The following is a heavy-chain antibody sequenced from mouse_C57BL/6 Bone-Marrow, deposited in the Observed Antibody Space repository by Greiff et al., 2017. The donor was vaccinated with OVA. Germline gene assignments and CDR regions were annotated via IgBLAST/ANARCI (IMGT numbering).Heavy chain of an antibody. J-gene: IGHJ3*01. D-gene: IGHD3-2*02. CDR2: ISNLAYSI. CDR1: GFTFSDYG. V-gene: IGHV5-15*01. Sequence: EVQLVESGGGLVQPGGSLKLSCAASGFTFSDYGMAWVRQAPRKGPEWVAFISNLAYSIYYADTVTGRFTISRENAKNTLYLEMSSLRSEDTAMYYCARVGDSSGYGFAYWGQGTLVTVSA. CDR3: ARVGDSSGYGFAY.